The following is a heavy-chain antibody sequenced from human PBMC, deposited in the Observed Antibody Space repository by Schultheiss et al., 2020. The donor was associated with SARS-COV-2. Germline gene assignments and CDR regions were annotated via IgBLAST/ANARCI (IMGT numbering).Heavy chain of an antibody. J-gene: IGHJ6*02. CDR2: IYYSGST. Sequence: SETLSLTCAVYGGSFSDCYWTWIRQPPGKGLEWIGYIYYSGSTYYNPSLKSRVTISVDTSKNQFSLKLSSVTAADTAVYYCARQYYDFWSGSPYYYYGMDVWGQGTTVTVSS. CDR3: ARQYYDFWSGSPYYYYGMDV. CDR1: GGSFSDCY. D-gene: IGHD3-3*01. V-gene: IGHV4-34*01.